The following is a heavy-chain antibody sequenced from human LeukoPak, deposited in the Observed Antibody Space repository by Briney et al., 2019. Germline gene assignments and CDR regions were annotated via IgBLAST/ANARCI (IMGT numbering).Heavy chain of an antibody. CDR1: GFTFSSYG. CDR3: AREKSGYYYGMDV. V-gene: IGHV3-30*03. CDR2: ISYDGSNK. Sequence: SGRSLRLSCAASGFTFSSYGMHWVRQAPGKGLEWVAVISYDGSNKYYADSVKGRFTISRDNSKNTLYLQMNSLRAEDTAVYYCAREKSGYYYGMDVWGQGTTVTVSS. D-gene: IGHD3-10*01. J-gene: IGHJ6*02.